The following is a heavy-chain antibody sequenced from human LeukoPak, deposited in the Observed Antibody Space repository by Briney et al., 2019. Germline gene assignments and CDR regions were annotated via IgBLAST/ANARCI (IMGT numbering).Heavy chain of an antibody. CDR3: AVEGVTTYY. D-gene: IGHD4-17*01. V-gene: IGHV1-69*13. CDR2: IIPVFGTA. CDR1: VGTFTSYA. J-gene: IGHJ4*02. Sequence: SMKVSCKASVGTFTSYAISWVRQAPGQGLEWMGGIIPVFGTANYAQKFQGRVTITADESTSTAYMGLSSLRSEDTAVYYCAVEGVTTYYWGQGTLVTVSA.